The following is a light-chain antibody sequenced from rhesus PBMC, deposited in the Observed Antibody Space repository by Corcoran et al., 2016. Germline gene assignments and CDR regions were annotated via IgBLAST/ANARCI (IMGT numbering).Light chain of an antibody. J-gene: IGKJ3*01. CDR1: QGISSW. V-gene: IGKV1-21*01. Sequence: DIQMTQSPSSLSASVGDRVTITCRASQGISSWLAWYQQKPGKAPNRLIYKASSLQRGVPSRFRGSGSGTDCTLTISSLQPEDFATYYCQQYNSAPFTFGPGTKLDIK. CDR3: QQYNSAPFT. CDR2: KAS.